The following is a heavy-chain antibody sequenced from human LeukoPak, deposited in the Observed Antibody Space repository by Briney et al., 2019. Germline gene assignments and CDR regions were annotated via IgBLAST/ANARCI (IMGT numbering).Heavy chain of an antibody. J-gene: IGHJ4*02. CDR3: ARQHAAGLYYFDY. CDR1: GFTFDDYA. CDR2: ISWNSGSI. Sequence: GRSLRLSCAASGFTFDDYAMHWVRQAPGKGLEWGSGISWNSGSIGYADSVKGRFTISRDNAKNSLYLQMNSLRAEDTAVYYCARQHAAGLYYFDYWGQGTLVTVSS. V-gene: IGHV3-9*01. D-gene: IGHD6-19*01.